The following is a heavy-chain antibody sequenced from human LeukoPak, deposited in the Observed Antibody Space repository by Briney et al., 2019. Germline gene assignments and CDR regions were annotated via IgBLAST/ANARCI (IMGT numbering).Heavy chain of an antibody. CDR3: AKYLMVQVVIITPLFHY. Sequence: GGSVTLYCSASRFTFNNYPMIWLRQAPGKGRVWVSDLSGSGGNTYYTDSVKGRFTIYRDNYKNTLYLQMHSLRAEDTAVYYCAKYLMVQVVIITPLFHYWGQGTLVTVSS. V-gene: IGHV3-23*01. CDR1: RFTFNNYP. CDR2: LSGSGGNT. D-gene: IGHD3-10*01. J-gene: IGHJ4*02.